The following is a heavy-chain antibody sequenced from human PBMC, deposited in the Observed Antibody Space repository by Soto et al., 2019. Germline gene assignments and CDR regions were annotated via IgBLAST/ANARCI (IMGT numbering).Heavy chain of an antibody. V-gene: IGHV3-21*02. D-gene: IGHD6-19*01. Sequence: EVQLVESGGGLVKPGGSLRLSCAASGFTFSSYNMNWVRLAPGKGLEWVSSILSSSSYIYYADSVKGRFTISRDNAKNPLYLQMNSRRAEDTAVYYCARDDSSGSAAFDYWGQGTLVTVSS. CDR1: GFTFSSYN. CDR3: ARDDSSGSAAFDY. J-gene: IGHJ4*02. CDR2: ILSSSSYI.